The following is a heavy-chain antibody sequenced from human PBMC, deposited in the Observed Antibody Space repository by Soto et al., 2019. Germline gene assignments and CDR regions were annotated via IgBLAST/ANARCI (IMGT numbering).Heavy chain of an antibody. J-gene: IGHJ6*03. V-gene: IGHV3-21*04. Sequence: GGSLRLSCAASGFIFSFYSLSWVRQAPGKGLQWVSTISASGGSTSYADSVKGRFTISRDRAENSLYLQMTSLKTEDTGIYYCARAASQFDFWDYMDVWGKGTTVTVSS. CDR2: ISASGGST. CDR1: GFIFSFYS. CDR3: ARAASQFDFWDYMDV. D-gene: IGHD3-3*01.